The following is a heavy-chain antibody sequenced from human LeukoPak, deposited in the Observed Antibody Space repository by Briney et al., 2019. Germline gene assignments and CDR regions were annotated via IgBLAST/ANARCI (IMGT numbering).Heavy chain of an antibody. Sequence: SETLSLTCTVSGGSISRYYWSWIRQPPGKGLEWIGYISYTGSTTYNSSLKSRVTISLDTSQNQFSLKLTSVTPADTAVYYCARTAKYYYGSETYYFFDYWGQGTLVTVSS. CDR1: GGSISRYY. CDR2: ISYTGST. CDR3: ARTAKYYYGSETYYFFDY. J-gene: IGHJ4*02. V-gene: IGHV4-59*01. D-gene: IGHD3-10*01.